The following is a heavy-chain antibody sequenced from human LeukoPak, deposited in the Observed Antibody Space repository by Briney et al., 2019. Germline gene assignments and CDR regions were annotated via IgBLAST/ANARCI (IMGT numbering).Heavy chain of an antibody. J-gene: IGHJ4*02. V-gene: IGHV4-38-2*01. D-gene: IGHD3-9*01. Sequence: SIYHSGSTYYNPSLKSRVTISVDTSKNQFSLKLSSVTAADTAVYYCASYYDILTAKYYFDYWGQGTLVTVSS. CDR2: IYHSGST. CDR3: ASYYDILTAKYYFDY.